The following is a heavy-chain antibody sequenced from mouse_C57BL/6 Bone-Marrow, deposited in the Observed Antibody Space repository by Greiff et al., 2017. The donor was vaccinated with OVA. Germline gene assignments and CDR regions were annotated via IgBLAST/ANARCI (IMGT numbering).Heavy chain of an antibody. Sequence: QVQLQQPGAELVKPGASVKVSCKASGYTFTSYWMHWVKQRPGQGLEWIGRIHPSDSDTNYNQKFKGKATLTVDKSSSTAYMQLSSLTSEDSAVYDCAISPTTVVVGDWYFDVWGTGTTVTVSS. CDR2: IHPSDSDT. CDR3: AISPTTVVVGDWYFDV. D-gene: IGHD1-1*01. J-gene: IGHJ1*03. V-gene: IGHV1-74*01. CDR1: GYTFTSYW.